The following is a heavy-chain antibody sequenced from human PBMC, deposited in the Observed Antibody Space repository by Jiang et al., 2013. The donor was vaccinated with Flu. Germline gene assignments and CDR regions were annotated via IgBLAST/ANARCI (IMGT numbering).Heavy chain of an antibody. CDR3: ATLSRRRPRLVAAGSPIGAFDI. Sequence: GLVKPSQTLSLTCTVSGGSISSGGYYWSWIRQHPGKGLEWIGYIYYSGSTYYNPSLKSRVTISVDTSKNQFSLKLSSVTAADTAVYYCATLSRRRPRLVAAGSPIGAFDIWGQGTMVTVSS. D-gene: IGHD6-13*01. CDR2: IYYSGST. CDR1: GGSISSGGYY. V-gene: IGHV4-31*03. J-gene: IGHJ3*02.